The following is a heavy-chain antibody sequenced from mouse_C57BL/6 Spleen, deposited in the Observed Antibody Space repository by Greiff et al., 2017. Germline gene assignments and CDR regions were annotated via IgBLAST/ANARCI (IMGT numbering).Heavy chain of an antibody. Sequence: VKLQQPGAELVMPGASVKLSCKASGYTFTSYWMHWVKQRPGQGLEWIGEIDPSDSYTNYNQKFKGKSTLTVDKSSSTAYMQLSSLTSEDSAVYYCARWGAPDYWGQGTTLTVSS. V-gene: IGHV1-69*01. CDR2: IDPSDSYT. CDR1: GYTFTSYW. CDR3: ARWGAPDY. J-gene: IGHJ2*01.